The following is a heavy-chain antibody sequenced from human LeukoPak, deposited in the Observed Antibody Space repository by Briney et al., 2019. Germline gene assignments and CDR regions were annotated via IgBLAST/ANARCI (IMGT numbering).Heavy chain of an antibody. CDR1: GGSISSYY. V-gene: IGHV4-59*08. D-gene: IGHD2-21*01. J-gene: IGHJ3*02. CDR2: IYYSGST. CDR3: AKSNGCGLVDI. Sequence: SETLSLTCTVSGGSISSYYWSWIRQPPGKGLEWIGYIYYSGSTNYNPSLKSRVTISVDTSKNQFSLKLSSVTAADTAVYYCAKSNGCGLVDIWGQGTMVTVSS.